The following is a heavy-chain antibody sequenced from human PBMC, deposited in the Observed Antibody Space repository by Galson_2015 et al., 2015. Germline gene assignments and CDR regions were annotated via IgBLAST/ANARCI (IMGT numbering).Heavy chain of an antibody. CDR3: ARGGDGYNYGPNHFDY. V-gene: IGHV1-46*01. CDR1: GYTFTSYY. J-gene: IGHJ4*02. D-gene: IGHD5-24*01. Sequence: SVKVSCKASGYTFTSYYMHWVRQAPGQGLEWMGIINPSGGSTSYAQKFQGRVTMTRDTSTSTVYMELSSLRSEDTAVYYCARGGDGYNYGPNHFDYWGQGTLVTVSS. CDR2: INPSGGST.